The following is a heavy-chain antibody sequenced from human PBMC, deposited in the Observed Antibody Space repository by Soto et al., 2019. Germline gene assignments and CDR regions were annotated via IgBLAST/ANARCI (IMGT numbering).Heavy chain of an antibody. CDR2: IYNSDST. J-gene: IGHJ5*02. Sequence: PPETLSLTCTVSSGSISSSCYYWGWIRQPPWKGREWIGSIYNSDSTYYNASLKSRVTRSVDTSKTPFSLELSSVTAADTAVYYGARGGVGVAATHRAYNWFDPWGQGTLVTVSS. CDR1: SGSISSSCYY. V-gene: IGHV4-39*01. CDR3: ARGGVGVAATHRAYNWFDP. D-gene: IGHD2-15*01.